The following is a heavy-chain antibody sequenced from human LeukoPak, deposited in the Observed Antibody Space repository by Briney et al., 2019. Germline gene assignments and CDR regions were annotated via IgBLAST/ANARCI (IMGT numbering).Heavy chain of an antibody. J-gene: IGHJ4*02. Sequence: GGSLRLSCAASGFTFSSYAMSWVRQAPGKGLEWVSAISGSGGSTYYADSAKGRFTISRDNSKNTLYLQMNSLRAEDTAVYYCAKDTYYYGSGSYYYWGQGTLVTVSS. CDR1: GFTFSSYA. D-gene: IGHD3-10*01. CDR3: AKDTYYYGSGSYYY. V-gene: IGHV3-23*01. CDR2: ISGSGGST.